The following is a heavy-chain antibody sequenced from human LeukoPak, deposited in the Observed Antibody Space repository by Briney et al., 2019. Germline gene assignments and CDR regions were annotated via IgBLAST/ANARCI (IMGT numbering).Heavy chain of an antibody. CDR3: AKEFYGSGSHYLDY. CDR1: GVSFSSHN. D-gene: IGHD3-10*01. V-gene: IGHV3-48*01. J-gene: IGHJ4*02. CDR2: ITSDGNTI. Sequence: GGSLRLSCVASGVSFSSHNMNWVRQAPGRGLEWVSYITSDGNTINYADSAKGRFTISRDNARKSLYLQMNSLSAEDTAVYYCAKEFYGSGSHYLDYWGQGTLVTVAS.